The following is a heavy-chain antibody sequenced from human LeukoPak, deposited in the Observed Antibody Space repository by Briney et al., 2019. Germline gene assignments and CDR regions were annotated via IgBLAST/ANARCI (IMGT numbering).Heavy chain of an antibody. CDR2: IRYDGSNK. V-gene: IGHV3-30*02. Sequence: PGGSLRLSCAASGFTFSSYGMHWVRQAPGKGLEWVAFIRYDGSNKYYADSVKGRFTISRDNSKNTLYLQMNSLRAEDTAVYYCAKDPPILRYFDWLLYEDYWGQGTLVTVSS. CDR1: GFTFSSYG. CDR3: AKDPPILRYFDWLLYEDY. J-gene: IGHJ4*02. D-gene: IGHD3-9*01.